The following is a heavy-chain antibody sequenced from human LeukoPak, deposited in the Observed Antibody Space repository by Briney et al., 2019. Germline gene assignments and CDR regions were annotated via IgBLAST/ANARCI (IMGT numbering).Heavy chain of an antibody. CDR1: GGSFSGYY. Sequence: PSETLSLTCAVYGGSFSGYYWSWIRQPPGKGLEWIGEINHSGSTNHNPSLKSRVTISVDTSKNQFSLKLSSVTAADTAVYYCARELTDFDYWGQGTLVTVSS. V-gene: IGHV4-34*01. D-gene: IGHD3-9*01. CDR3: ARELTDFDY. CDR2: INHSGST. J-gene: IGHJ4*02.